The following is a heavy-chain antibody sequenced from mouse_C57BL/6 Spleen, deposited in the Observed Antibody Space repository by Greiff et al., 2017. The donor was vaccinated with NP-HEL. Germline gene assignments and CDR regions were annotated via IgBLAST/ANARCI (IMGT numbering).Heavy chain of an antibody. D-gene: IGHD2-3*01. CDR1: GYTFTSYW. CDR2: IDPSDSYT. Sequence: QVQLQQPGAELVMPGASVKLSCTASGYTFTSYWMHWVQQRPGQGLEWIGEIDPSDSYTNYNQKFKGKSTLTVDKSSSTAYMQLSSLTSEDSAVYYCARGGGIYDGYFDYWGQGTTLTVSS. CDR3: ARGGGIYDGYFDY. V-gene: IGHV1-69*01. J-gene: IGHJ2*01.